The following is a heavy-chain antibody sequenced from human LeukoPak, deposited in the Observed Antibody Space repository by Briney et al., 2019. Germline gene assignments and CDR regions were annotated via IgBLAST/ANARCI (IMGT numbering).Heavy chain of an antibody. CDR2: FKRDGSEK. CDR3: AREIQRLESDVITMIINNWFDP. Sequence: GGPLIFSCSAAGFIISYYWISLRHQAPGEVLGWVANFKRDGSEKYYVASVKGGFTIANDNAKNSLYLQKNSLRAEDTAVYYCAREIQRLESDVITMIINNWFDPWGQGTLVTVSS. CDR1: GFIISYYW. V-gene: IGHV3-7*01. D-gene: IGHD3-22*01. J-gene: IGHJ5*02.